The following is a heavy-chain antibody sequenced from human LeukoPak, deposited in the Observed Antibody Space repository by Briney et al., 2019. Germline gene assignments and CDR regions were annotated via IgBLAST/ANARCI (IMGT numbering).Heavy chain of an antibody. CDR2: IYYSGST. D-gene: IGHD5-12*01. CDR1: GGSISSY. V-gene: IGHV4-59*12. CDR3: ARVCRGVGRGYSGYSYYYYMDV. J-gene: IGHJ6*03. Sequence: SETLSLTCTVSGGSISSYWSWIRQPPGKGLEWIGYIYYSGSTNYNPSLKSRVTISVDTSKNQFSLKLSSVTAADTAVYYCARVCRGVGRGYSGYSYYYYMDVWGKGTTVTVSS.